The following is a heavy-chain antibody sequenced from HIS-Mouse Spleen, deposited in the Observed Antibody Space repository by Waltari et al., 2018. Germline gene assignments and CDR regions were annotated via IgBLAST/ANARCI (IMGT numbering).Heavy chain of an antibody. CDR1: GGSFSGYY. Sequence: QVQLQQWGAGLLKPSETLSLTCAVYGGSFSGYYWSWIRQPPGKGLEWIGEINHSGSTNDNPPLKSRVTISVDTSKNQFSRKLSSVTAADTAVYYCARDGYSSSSQKVHFDYWGQGTLVTVSS. V-gene: IGHV4-34*01. CDR2: INHSGST. J-gene: IGHJ4*02. D-gene: IGHD6-6*01. CDR3: ARDGYSSSSQKVHFDY.